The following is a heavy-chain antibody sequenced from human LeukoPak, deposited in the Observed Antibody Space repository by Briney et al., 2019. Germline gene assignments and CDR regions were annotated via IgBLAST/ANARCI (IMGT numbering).Heavy chain of an antibody. Sequence: GGSLRLSCAASGFSFSSHGMHWVRQAPGKGLDWVAVISYDGSSKYYADSVKGRFTISRDNSKNTLYLQMNSLRAEDKAAYYCARDTSGSSWDDGAFDIWCQGTMVTVSS. D-gene: IGHD6-13*01. V-gene: IGHV3-30*03. J-gene: IGHJ3*02. CDR1: GFSFSSHG. CDR2: ISYDGSSK. CDR3: ARDTSGSSWDDGAFDI.